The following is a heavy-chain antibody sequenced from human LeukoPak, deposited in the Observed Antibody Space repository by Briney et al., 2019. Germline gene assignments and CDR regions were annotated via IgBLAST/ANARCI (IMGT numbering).Heavy chain of an antibody. J-gene: IGHJ4*02. CDR1: GFTFSSYA. CDR2: ISSNGGST. Sequence: GSLRLSCAASGFTFSSYAMHWVRQAPGKGLEYVSAISSNGGSTYYANSVKGRFTISRDNSKNTLYLQMGSLRAEDMAVYYCARPRANSGSYFLPDYWGQGTLVTVSS. V-gene: IGHV3-64*01. CDR3: ARPRANSGSYFLPDY. D-gene: IGHD3-10*01.